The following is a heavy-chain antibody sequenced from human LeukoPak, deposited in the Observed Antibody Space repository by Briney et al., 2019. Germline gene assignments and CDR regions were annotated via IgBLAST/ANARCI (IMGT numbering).Heavy chain of an antibody. J-gene: IGHJ3*01. CDR2: IKEDESQR. Sequence: SWIRRAPGKGLEWVANIKEDESQRYYLGSVKGRFTISRDNTKSSVYLQMNSLRVEDTALYYCARGRAVDVWGQGTMVTVSS. V-gene: IGHV3-7*03. D-gene: IGHD3-10*01. CDR3: ARGRAVDV.